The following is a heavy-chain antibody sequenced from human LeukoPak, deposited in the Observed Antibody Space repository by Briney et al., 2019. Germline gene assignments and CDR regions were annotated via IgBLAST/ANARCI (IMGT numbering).Heavy chain of an antibody. J-gene: IGHJ6*03. D-gene: IGHD4-23*01. CDR3: ARAFPGGGYGGRGYYYYMDV. CDR2: IYYSGST. CDR1: GGSISSYY. Sequence: SETLSLTCTVSGGSISSYYWSWIRQPPGKGLEWIGYIYYSGSTNYNPSLKSRVTISVDTSKNQFSLKLSSVTAADTAVYYCARAFPGGGYGGRGYYYYMDVWGKGTTVTASS. V-gene: IGHV4-59*08.